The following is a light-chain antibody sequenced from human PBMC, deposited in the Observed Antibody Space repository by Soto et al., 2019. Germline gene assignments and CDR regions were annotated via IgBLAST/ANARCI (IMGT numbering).Light chain of an antibody. CDR3: QQYGSSGT. Sequence: DIQMTQSPSTLSGSVGDRVTTTCRASQTISSWLAWYQQKPGKAPKLLIYKASTLKSGVPSRFSGSGSGTEFTLTISSLQPDDFAVYYCQQYGSSGTFGQGTKVDIK. V-gene: IGKV1-5*03. CDR2: KAS. J-gene: IGKJ1*01. CDR1: QTISSW.